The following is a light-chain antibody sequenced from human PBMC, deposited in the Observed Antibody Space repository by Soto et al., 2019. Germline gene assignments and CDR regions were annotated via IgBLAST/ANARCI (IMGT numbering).Light chain of an antibody. Sequence: DIQMTQSPSTLSASVGDRVTITCRASQSISSWLAWYQQKPGKAPKLLIYDASSLESGGPSRFSGSGSGTEFTLTIRSLQPDDFTTYYCQLYNSYSLVIFGPGTKVDIK. CDR2: DAS. CDR3: QLYNSYSLVI. CDR1: QSISSW. J-gene: IGKJ3*01. V-gene: IGKV1-5*01.